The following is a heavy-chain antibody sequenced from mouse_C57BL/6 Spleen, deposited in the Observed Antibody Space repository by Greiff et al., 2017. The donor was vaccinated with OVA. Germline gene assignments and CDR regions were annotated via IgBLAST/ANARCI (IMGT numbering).Heavy chain of an antibody. CDR1: GYTFTSYW. J-gene: IGHJ2*01. D-gene: IGHD2-5*01. V-gene: IGHV1-55*01. Sequence: VQLQQPGAELVKPGASVKMSCKASGYTFTSYWITWVKQRPGQGLEWIGDIYPGSGSTNYNEKFKSKATLTVDTSSSTAYMQLSSLTSEDSAVDYCARGGSNYDYVDYWGQGTTLTVSS. CDR3: ARGGSNYDYVDY. CDR2: IYPGSGST.